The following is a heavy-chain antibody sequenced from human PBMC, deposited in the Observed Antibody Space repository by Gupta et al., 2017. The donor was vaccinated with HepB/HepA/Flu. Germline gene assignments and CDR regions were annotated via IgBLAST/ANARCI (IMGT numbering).Heavy chain of an antibody. D-gene: IGHD6-19*01. CDR1: KFIFSNYL. CDR3: VRDWMSGGAGKVFDY. Sequence: EVQLVQSGGGLVQPGGSLRLSCVASKFIFSNYLMTWVRQAPGEGLEWVATIRQDGGATYFVDSVKDRFTISRDNARNSVSLQMSSLIAEDTAVYYCVRDWMSGGAGKVFDYWGQGTQVTVSS. J-gene: IGHJ4*02. V-gene: IGHV3-7*01. CDR2: IRQDGGAT.